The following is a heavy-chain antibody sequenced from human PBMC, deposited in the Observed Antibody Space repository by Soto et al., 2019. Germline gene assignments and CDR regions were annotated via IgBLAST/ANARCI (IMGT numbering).Heavy chain of an antibody. CDR3: ARPPGYISDWYYFDL. V-gene: IGHV1-2*02. J-gene: IGHJ4*02. CDR2: ISPKSGVT. Sequence: ASVKVSCKASGYSFINYYTHWVRRAPGQGFEWMGRISPKSGVTDYAQKFQGRVSLTWNTSLNTAYMELSSLMSEDTAVYYCARPPGYISDWYYFDLWGQGTQVTVSS. CDR1: GYSFINYY. D-gene: IGHD3-9*01.